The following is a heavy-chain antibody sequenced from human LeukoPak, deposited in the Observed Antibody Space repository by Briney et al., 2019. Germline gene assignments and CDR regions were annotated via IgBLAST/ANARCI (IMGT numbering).Heavy chain of an antibody. CDR3: ARDRSVDYFDY. V-gene: IGHV3-33*01. Sequence: PGGSLRLSCAASGFTFSSYGMHWVRQAPGKGLEWVAVIWYDGSNKYYADSVKGRFTVSRDNSKNTLYLQMNSLRAEDTAVYYCARDRSVDYFDYWGQGILVTVSS. CDR2: IWYDGSNK. D-gene: IGHD6-19*01. CDR1: GFTFSSYG. J-gene: IGHJ4*02.